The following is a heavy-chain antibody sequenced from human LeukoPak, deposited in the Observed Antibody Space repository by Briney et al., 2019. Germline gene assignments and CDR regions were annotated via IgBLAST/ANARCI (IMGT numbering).Heavy chain of an antibody. J-gene: IGHJ3*02. D-gene: IGHD6-13*01. CDR1: GFTFSDYY. V-gene: IGHV3-11*06. Sequence: PGGSLRLSCAASGFTFSDYYMSWIRQAPGKGLEWVSYISSSSSYTNYADSVKGRFTISRDNAKNSLYLQMNSLRAEDTAVYYCARELVIAIGRAHGFDIWGQGTMVTVSS. CDR3: ARELVIAIGRAHGFDI. CDR2: ISSSSSYT.